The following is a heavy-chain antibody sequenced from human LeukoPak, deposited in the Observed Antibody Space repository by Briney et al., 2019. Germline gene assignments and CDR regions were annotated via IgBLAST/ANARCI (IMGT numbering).Heavy chain of an antibody. CDR3: ARGSRSGWYYFHY. D-gene: IGHD6-19*01. CDR2: IIPTFATA. V-gene: IGHV1-69*06. CDR1: GGTFNTYT. J-gene: IGHJ4*02. Sequence: SVKFSCKASGGTFNTYTISWVRQAPGQGLEWMGGIIPTFATANYAQKFQGRVTISAHKFTTTVYMEVSPLRSEHTAVYYCARGSRSGWYYFHYWGQGTLVTVSS.